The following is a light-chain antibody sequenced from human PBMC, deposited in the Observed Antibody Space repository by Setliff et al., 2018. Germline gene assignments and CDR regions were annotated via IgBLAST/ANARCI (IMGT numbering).Light chain of an antibody. Sequence: QSALTQPASVSGSPGQSITISCSGTSSDVGSYDLVSWYQQHPGKAPKLTIYNVSGRPSGVSHRFSGSKSDNTASLTISGLQAEDEADYYCNAYTSRSTYVFGSGTKVTVL. CDR3: NAYTSRSTYV. CDR2: NVS. CDR1: SSDVGSYDL. V-gene: IGLV2-14*03. J-gene: IGLJ1*01.